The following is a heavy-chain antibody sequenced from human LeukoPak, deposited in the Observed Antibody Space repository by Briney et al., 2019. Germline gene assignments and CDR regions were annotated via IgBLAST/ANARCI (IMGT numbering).Heavy chain of an antibody. CDR1: GYSFTNYW. V-gene: IGHV5-51*01. CDR3: ARGIAEAAVTKFDY. D-gene: IGHD6-13*01. CDR2: IYPGDSDT. Sequence: GESLKISCKGSGYSFTNYWIGWVGQMPGKGLEWMGIIYPGDSDTRYSPSFQGQVTISADKSISIAYLQWSSLKASDTAIYYCARGIAEAAVTKFDYWGQGTLVTVSS. J-gene: IGHJ4*02.